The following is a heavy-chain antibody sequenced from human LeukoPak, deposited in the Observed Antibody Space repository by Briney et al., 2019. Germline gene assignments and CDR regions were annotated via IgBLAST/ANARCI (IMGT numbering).Heavy chain of an antibody. CDR1: GFTFDDYA. V-gene: IGHV3-9*03. D-gene: IGHD6-13*01. Sequence: PGGSLRLSCAASGFTFDDYAMHWVRQAPGKGLEGVSGISWNSGSIGYADSVKGRFTISRDNAKNSLYLQMNSLRAEDMALYYCAKDGYSSSLEAHNWFDPWGQGTLVTVSS. CDR3: AKDGYSSSLEAHNWFDP. CDR2: ISWNSGSI. J-gene: IGHJ5*02.